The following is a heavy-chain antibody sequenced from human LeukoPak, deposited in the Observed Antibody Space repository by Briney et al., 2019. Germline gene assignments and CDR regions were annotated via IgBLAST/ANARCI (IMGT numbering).Heavy chain of an antibody. J-gene: IGHJ4*02. Sequence: SETLSLTCTVSGATIKSYYWSWIRQPPGKGLEWIGYIYYSGSTYYNPSLKSRVTISVDTSKNQFSLNLSSVTAADTAVYYCARGAGYKDYWGQGTLVTVSS. CDR3: ARGAGYKDY. CDR1: GATIKSYY. D-gene: IGHD5-24*01. CDR2: IYYSGST. V-gene: IGHV4-59*01.